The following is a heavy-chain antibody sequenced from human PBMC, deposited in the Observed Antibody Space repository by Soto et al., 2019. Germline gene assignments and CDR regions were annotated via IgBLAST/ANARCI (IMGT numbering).Heavy chain of an antibody. V-gene: IGHV3-21*01. D-gene: IGHD2-21*01. CDR2: ISSSSSYI. J-gene: IGHJ4*02. CDR3: ARRLISSTSLPPGGSWQGCGGDCYDERNYFDY. Sequence: PGGSLRLSCAASGFTFSSYSMNWVRQAPGKGLEWVSSISSSSSYIYYADSVKGRFTISRDNAKNSLYLQMNSLRAEDTAVYYCARRLISSTSLPPGGSWQGCGGDCYDERNYFDYWGQGTLVTVSS. CDR1: GFTFSSYS.